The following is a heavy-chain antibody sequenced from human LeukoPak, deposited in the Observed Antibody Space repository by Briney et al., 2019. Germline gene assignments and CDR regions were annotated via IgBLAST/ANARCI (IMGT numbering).Heavy chain of an antibody. J-gene: IGHJ4*02. CDR1: GGSISSYY. D-gene: IGHD5-18*01. V-gene: IGHV4-59*01. CDR2: IYYSGST. Sequence: SETLSLTCTVSGGSISSYYWSWIRHYPGKGLEWIGCIYYSGSTNYNPSLKSRVTISVDTSKRQFSLKLTSVTAADTAVYYCARGPSSGYSYGWGQGTLVTVSS. CDR3: ARGPSSGYSYG.